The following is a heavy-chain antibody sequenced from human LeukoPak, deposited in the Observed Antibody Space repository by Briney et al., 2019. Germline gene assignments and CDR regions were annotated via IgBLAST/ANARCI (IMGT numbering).Heavy chain of an antibody. D-gene: IGHD3-10*01. CDR2: IYDTGNT. CDR3: ARDRYGSGSYNYMDV. CDR1: GGSISNYY. J-gene: IGHJ6*03. Sequence: SETLSLTCTVSGGSISNYYWSWIRQPPGKGLEWIGYIYDTGNTNYNPSLKSRVTISLDTSKNQFSLKLNSVTAADTAVYYCARDRYGSGSYNYMDVWGKGTTVTVSS. V-gene: IGHV4-59*01.